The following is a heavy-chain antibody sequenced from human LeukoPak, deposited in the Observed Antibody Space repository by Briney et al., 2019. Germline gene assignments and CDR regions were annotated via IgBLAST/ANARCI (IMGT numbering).Heavy chain of an antibody. J-gene: IGHJ5*02. CDR3: VRSGYDYDWFDP. CDR1: GGSFSDYS. CDR2: IIAILDTA. V-gene: IGHV1-69*08. D-gene: IGHD5-12*01. Sequence: SVKVSCKASGGSFSDYSISWVRQAPGQGLEWMGRIIAILDTAHYAQKFQGRFTVTADKSTTTVYMELSSLRSDDTAVYYCVRSGYDYDWFDPWGQGTLVTVSS.